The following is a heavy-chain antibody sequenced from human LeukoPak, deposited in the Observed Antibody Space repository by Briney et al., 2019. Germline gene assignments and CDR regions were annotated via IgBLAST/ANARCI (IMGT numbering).Heavy chain of an antibody. D-gene: IGHD6-19*01. V-gene: IGHV3-53*01. CDR2: IYRDGST. CDR1: GFTVSSDY. CDR3: ARDMAVAGIDY. J-gene: IGHJ4*02. Sequence: GGSLRLSCAASGFTVSSDYMSWVRQAPGKGLEWVSVIYRDGSTSYADSVKGRFTISRDNSKNTLYLQMNTLRAEDTAVYYCARDMAVAGIDYWGQGTLVTVSS.